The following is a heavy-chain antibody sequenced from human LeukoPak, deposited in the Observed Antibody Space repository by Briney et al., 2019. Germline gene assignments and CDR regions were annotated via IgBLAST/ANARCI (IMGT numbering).Heavy chain of an antibody. V-gene: IGHV3-23*01. CDR3: AKSLAATGIAY. CDR2: ISSSGGST. CDR1: GFTFTNYA. D-gene: IGHD6-13*01. J-gene: IGHJ4*02. Sequence: PGRSLRLSCAASGFTFTNYAMNWVRQTPGKGLEWVSTISSSGGSTLYADSMKGRFTISRDDSKNTLYLQMSSLRADDTAVYYCAKSLAATGIAYWGQGTLVTVSS.